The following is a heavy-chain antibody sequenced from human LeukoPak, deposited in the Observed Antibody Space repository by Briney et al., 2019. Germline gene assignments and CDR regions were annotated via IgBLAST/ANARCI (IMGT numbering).Heavy chain of an antibody. V-gene: IGHV4-59*01. CDR3: ARVTNRSGWPHY. CDR1: GGSISSYY. CDR2: INYSGST. Sequence: SETLSLTCTVSGGSISSYYWSWIRQPPGKGLQWIGYINYSGSTNYNPSLKSRVTISVDTSKNQFSLKLNSVTTADTAVYYCARVTNRSGWPHYWGQGTLVTVSS. D-gene: IGHD6-19*01. J-gene: IGHJ4*02.